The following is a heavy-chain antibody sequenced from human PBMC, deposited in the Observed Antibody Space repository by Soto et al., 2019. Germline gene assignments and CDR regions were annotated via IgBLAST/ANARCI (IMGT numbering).Heavy chain of an antibody. CDR1: GDSIISYY. CDR2: IFYTGST. V-gene: IGHV4-59*01. J-gene: IGHJ4*02. D-gene: IGHD3-10*01. CDR3: ARDVYGSGSPFDY. Sequence: LEILSLTCTVSGDSIISYYWSWIRQSPGKGLEWIGYIFYTGSTNYNPYLKSRVTMSVDTSKNQFSLKLSSVTAADTAVYYCARDVYGSGSPFDYWGQGTLVTVSS.